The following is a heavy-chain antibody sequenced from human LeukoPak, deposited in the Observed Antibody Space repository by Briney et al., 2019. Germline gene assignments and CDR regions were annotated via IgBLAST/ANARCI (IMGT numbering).Heavy chain of an antibody. D-gene: IGHD2-2*02. CDR2: IIPIFGIA. Sequence: ASVKVSCKASGGAFSSYAISWVRQAPGQGLEWMGRIIPIFGIANYAQKFQGRVTITADKSTSTAYMELSSLRSEDTAVYYCARDKSDIVVVPAAIQDYYYYGMDVWGQGTTVTVSS. V-gene: IGHV1-69*04. J-gene: IGHJ6*02. CDR1: GGAFSSYA. CDR3: ARDKSDIVVVPAAIQDYYYYGMDV.